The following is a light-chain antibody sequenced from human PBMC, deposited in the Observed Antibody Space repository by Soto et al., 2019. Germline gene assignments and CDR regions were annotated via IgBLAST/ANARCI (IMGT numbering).Light chain of an antibody. CDR2: DVS. J-gene: IGLJ1*01. V-gene: IGLV2-14*01. CDR1: SSDVGGYNY. Sequence: ALTQPASVSGSPGQSITISCTGTSSDVGGYNYVSWYQQHPGKAPKLMIYDVSNRPSGVSNRFSGSKSGNTASLTISGLQAEDEADYYCSSYTSSSNYVCGTGTKVTVL. CDR3: SSYTSSSNYV.